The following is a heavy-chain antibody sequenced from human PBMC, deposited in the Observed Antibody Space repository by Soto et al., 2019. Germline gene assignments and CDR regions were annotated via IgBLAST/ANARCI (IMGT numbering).Heavy chain of an antibody. Sequence: QVQLVQSGAEVKKPGASVKVSCKASGYTFTSYGISWVRQAPGQGLEWMGWISAYNGNTNYAQKLQGRVTMTTDTAASTAYMELRSLRSDDTAVYYCARAGYCSGGSCYSLFFDPWGQGTLVTVSS. J-gene: IGHJ5*02. CDR2: ISAYNGNT. CDR3: ARAGYCSGGSCYSLFFDP. CDR1: GYTFTSYG. D-gene: IGHD2-15*01. V-gene: IGHV1-18*01.